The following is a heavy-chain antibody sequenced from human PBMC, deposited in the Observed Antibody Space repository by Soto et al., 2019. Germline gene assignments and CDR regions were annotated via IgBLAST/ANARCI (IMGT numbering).Heavy chain of an antibody. CDR2: ISGSGGST. Sequence: GGSLRLSCAASGFTFSSYAMSWVRQAPGKGLEWVSAISGSGGSTYYADSVKGRFTISRDNSKNTLYLQMNSLRAEDTAVYYCATGYSYGQRSDYYYAMDVWGQGTTVTVSS. V-gene: IGHV3-23*01. CDR1: GFTFSSYA. CDR3: ATGYSYGQRSDYYYAMDV. J-gene: IGHJ6*02. D-gene: IGHD5-18*01.